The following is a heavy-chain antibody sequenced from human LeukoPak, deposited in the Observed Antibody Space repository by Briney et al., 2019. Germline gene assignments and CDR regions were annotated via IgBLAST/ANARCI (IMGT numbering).Heavy chain of an antibody. CDR2: IYYSGRT. CDR1: GGSISSSSYY. D-gene: IGHD4-17*01. Sequence: SETLSLTCTVSGGSISSSSYYWGWIRQPPGKGLEWIGTIYYSGRTYYNPSLKSRVTISVDTSKNHFSLKLSSVTAADTAVYYCARRRNYGDYVEFDYWGQGPLATVSS. V-gene: IGHV4-39*02. J-gene: IGHJ4*02. CDR3: ARRRNYGDYVEFDY.